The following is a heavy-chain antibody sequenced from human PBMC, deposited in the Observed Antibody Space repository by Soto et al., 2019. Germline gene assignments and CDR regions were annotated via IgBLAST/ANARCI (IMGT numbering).Heavy chain of an antibody. J-gene: IGHJ5*02. D-gene: IGHD3-22*01. V-gene: IGHV1-18*01. CDR2: ISAYNGNT. CDR3: ARGLRTYYYDSSGWFDP. Sequence: ASVKVSCKASGYTFTSYGISWVRQAPGQGLEWMGWISAYNGNTNYAQKLQGRVTMTTGTSTSTAYMELRSLRSDDTAVYYCARGLRTYYYDSSGWFDPWGQGTLVTVSS. CDR1: GYTFTSYG.